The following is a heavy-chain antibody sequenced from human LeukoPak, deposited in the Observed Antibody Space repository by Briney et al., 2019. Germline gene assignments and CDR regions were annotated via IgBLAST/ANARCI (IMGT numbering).Heavy chain of an antibody. D-gene: IGHD6-13*01. J-gene: IGHJ4*02. CDR3: ARGYSSSWYYGSSSHFDY. V-gene: IGHV1-46*01. CDR2: INPSGGST. Sequence: ASVKVSCKASGYTFTSYYMHWVRQAPGQGLEWMGIINPSGGSTSYAQKFQGRVTMTRDMSTSTVYMELSSLRSEDTAVYYCARGYSSSWYYGSSSHFDYWGQGTLVTVSS. CDR1: GYTFTSYY.